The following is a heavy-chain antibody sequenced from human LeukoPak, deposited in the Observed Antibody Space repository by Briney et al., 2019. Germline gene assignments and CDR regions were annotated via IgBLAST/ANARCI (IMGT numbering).Heavy chain of an antibody. CDR3: ASTEGIRFLEWYFDY. Sequence: SETLSLACTVSGGSISSYYWSWIRQPPGKGLEWIGYIYYSGSTNYNPSLKSRVTISVDTSKNQFSLKLSSVTAADTAVYYCASTEGIRFLEWYFDYWGQGTLVTVSS. CDR1: GGSISSYY. V-gene: IGHV4-59*01. CDR2: IYYSGST. D-gene: IGHD3-3*01. J-gene: IGHJ4*02.